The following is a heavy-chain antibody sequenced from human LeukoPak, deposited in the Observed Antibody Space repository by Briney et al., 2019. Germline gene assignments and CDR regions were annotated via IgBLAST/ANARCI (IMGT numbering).Heavy chain of an antibody. CDR2: ISDSGTT. D-gene: IGHD2-15*01. Sequence: PSETLSLTCTVSGVSISGYYWSWIRQPPGKGLEWIGYISDSGTTNYNPSLQSRITISLDTSKNQFSLKLRSATAADTAVYYCARGAAATRDYWGQGTLVTVSS. CDR3: ARGAAATRDY. V-gene: IGHV4-59*01. J-gene: IGHJ4*02. CDR1: GVSISGYY.